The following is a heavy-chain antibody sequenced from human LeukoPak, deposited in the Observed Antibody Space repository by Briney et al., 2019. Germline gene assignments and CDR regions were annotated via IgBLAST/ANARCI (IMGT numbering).Heavy chain of an antibody. Sequence: EASVKVSCTASAYTFTNYDINWVRQATGQGHEWMGWMSTSSGNTGYAQKYQGRPTMTRDTSITTVYMELSSLRSDDTAVYYCARVAGSIDYWGQGTLVTVSS. CDR1: AYTFTNYD. D-gene: IGHD1-26*01. CDR2: MSTSSGNT. J-gene: IGHJ4*02. CDR3: ARVAGSIDY. V-gene: IGHV1-8*01.